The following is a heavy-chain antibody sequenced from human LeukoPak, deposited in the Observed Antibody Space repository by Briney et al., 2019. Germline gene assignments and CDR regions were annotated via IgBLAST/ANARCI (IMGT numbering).Heavy chain of an antibody. CDR2: VYYSGST. J-gene: IGHJ4*02. CDR3: ASPRATYGDYDY. Sequence: SETLSLTCAVSGYSISSGYYWGWIRQPPGKGLEWIGSVYYSGSTYYNPSLKSRVTIFVDTSKNQFSLKLSSETAADTAVYYCASPRATYGDYDYWGQGTLVTVSS. V-gene: IGHV4-38-2*01. D-gene: IGHD4-17*01. CDR1: GYSISSGYY.